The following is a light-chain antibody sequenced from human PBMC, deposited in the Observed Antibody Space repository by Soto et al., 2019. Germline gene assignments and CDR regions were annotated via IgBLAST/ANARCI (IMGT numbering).Light chain of an antibody. Sequence: EIVLTQSPATLSLSPGERATLSCRASQTVSNYLLWYQQKPGQAPRLLIYDASNRATGIPARFSGSGSETDFTRSISSLEPEDVAVYYCQQRMNWPLTFGQGTRLEIK. J-gene: IGKJ5*01. CDR3: QQRMNWPLT. CDR1: QTVSNY. CDR2: DAS. V-gene: IGKV3-11*01.